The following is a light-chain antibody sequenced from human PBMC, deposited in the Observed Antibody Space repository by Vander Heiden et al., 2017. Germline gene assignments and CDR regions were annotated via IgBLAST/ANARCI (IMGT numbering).Light chain of an antibody. J-gene: IGKJ4*01. V-gene: IGKV3-15*01. Sequence: EIVMTQSPATLSVSPGERATLPCRASQSVSSNYAWYQQKPGQAPRLLIYGASTRATGIPAGCSGSGSGTEFILTISSLQSEDFVVYYCQQYNKWPPVTFGGGTKVEIK. CDR2: GAS. CDR1: QSVSSN. CDR3: QQYNKWPPVT.